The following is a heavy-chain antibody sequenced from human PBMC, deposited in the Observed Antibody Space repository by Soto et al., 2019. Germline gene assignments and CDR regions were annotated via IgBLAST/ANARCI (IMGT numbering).Heavy chain of an antibody. Sequence: AETLSLTCTVSGGSVSSGSYYWSWIRQPPGKGLEWIGYIYYSGSTNYNPSLKSRVTISVDTSKNQFSLKLSSVTAADAAVYYCARASGRYDSSGYYYGTDYWGQGTLVTVS. V-gene: IGHV4-61*01. CDR3: ARASGRYDSSGYYYGTDY. D-gene: IGHD3-22*01. CDR2: IYYSGST. CDR1: GGSVSSGSYY. J-gene: IGHJ4*02.